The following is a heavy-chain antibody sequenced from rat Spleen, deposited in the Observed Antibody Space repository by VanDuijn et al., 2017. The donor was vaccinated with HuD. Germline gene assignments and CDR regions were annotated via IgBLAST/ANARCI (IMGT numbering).Heavy chain of an antibody. D-gene: IGHD1-9*01. J-gene: IGHJ2*01. V-gene: IGHV5-58*01. CDR1: GFTFSSSW. CDR3: AKDREYYGYNSFGY. CDR2: INTDGGGT. Sequence: EVQVVETGGGLVQPGRSLKLSCVASGFTFSSSWMYWIRQAPGKGLEWVSSINTDGGGTYYPDSVKGRFTISRDNEENTVYLQMNSLRSEDTATYYCAKDREYYGYNSFGYWGQGVMVTVSS.